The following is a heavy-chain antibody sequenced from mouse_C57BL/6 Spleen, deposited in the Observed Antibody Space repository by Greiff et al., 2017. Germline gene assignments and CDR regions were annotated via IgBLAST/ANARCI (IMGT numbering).Heavy chain of an antibody. J-gene: IGHJ2*01. CDR1: GYTFTDYE. CDR3: TDYYGSSYGNY. CDR2: IDPETGGT. Sequence: LQESGAELVRPGASVALSCKASGYTFTDYEMHWVKQTPVHGLEWIGAIDPETGGTAYNQKFKGKAILTADKSSSTAYMELRSLTSEDSAVYYCTDYYGSSYGNYWGQGTTLTVSS. D-gene: IGHD1-1*01. V-gene: IGHV1-15*01.